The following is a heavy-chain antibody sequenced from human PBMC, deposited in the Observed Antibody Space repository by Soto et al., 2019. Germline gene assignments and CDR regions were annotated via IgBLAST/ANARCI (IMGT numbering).Heavy chain of an antibody. J-gene: IGHJ6*02. D-gene: IGHD2-15*01. V-gene: IGHV5-51*01. Sequence: PGESLKISCKGSGYSFTSYWIGWGRQMPGKGLEWMGIIYPGDSDTRYSPSFQGQVTISADKSISTAYLQWSSLKASDTAMYYCAGGPLLQGGNHNPAGYYGMDVWGQGTTVTVSS. CDR2: IYPGDSDT. CDR3: AGGPLLQGGNHNPAGYYGMDV. CDR1: GYSFTSYW.